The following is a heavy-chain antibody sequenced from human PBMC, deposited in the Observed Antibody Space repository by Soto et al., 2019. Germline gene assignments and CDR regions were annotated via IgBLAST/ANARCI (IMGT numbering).Heavy chain of an antibody. CDR1: GYTFTSYA. V-gene: IGHV1-3*01. J-gene: IGHJ4*02. D-gene: IGHD1-26*01. CDR2: INAGNGNT. CDR3: ARGGYSGSSRSIYFDY. Sequence: ASVKVSWKASGYTFTSYAMHWVRQAPGQRLEWMGWINAGNGNTKYSQKFQGRVTITRDTSASTAYMELSSLRSEDTAVYYCARGGYSGSSRSIYFDYWGQGTLVTVSS.